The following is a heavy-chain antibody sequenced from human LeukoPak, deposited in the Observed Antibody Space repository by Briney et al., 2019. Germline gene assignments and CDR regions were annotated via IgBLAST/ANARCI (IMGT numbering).Heavy chain of an antibody. Sequence: GGSLRLSCSASGFTFSLYAMHWVRRAPGKGLEYVSAINSDGSYIYYADSVKGRFTISRDNSKNILYLQMSSLRTEDTAVYYCVKDDREKEYWAITSCYIDYWGQGALVTVSS. J-gene: IGHJ4*02. D-gene: IGHD2-2*01. V-gene: IGHV3-64D*08. CDR1: GFTFSLYA. CDR3: VKDDREKEYWAITSCYIDY. CDR2: INSDGSYI.